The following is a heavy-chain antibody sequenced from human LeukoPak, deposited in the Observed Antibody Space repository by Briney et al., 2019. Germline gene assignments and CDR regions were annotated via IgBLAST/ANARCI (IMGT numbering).Heavy chain of an antibody. CDR3: ARRQSSGWYGYHYMDV. J-gene: IGHJ6*03. D-gene: IGHD6-19*01. CDR1: GGSFSGYY. CDR2: INHSGST. V-gene: IGHV4-34*01. Sequence: SETLSLTCAVYGGSFSGYYWSWIRQPPGKGLEWIGEINHSGSTNYNPSLKSRVTISVDTSKNQFSLKLSSVTAADTAVYYCARRQSSGWYGYHYMDVWGKGTTVTVSS.